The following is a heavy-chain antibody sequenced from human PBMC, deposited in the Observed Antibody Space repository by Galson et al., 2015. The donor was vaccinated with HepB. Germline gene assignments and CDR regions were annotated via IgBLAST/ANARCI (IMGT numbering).Heavy chain of an antibody. CDR1: GDSVSSNTAA. J-gene: IGHJ6*02. CDR2: TYYRAKWYQ. V-gene: IGHV6-1*01. Sequence: CAISGDSVSSNTAAWNWIRQSPSRGLEWLGRTYYRAKWYQDYAVSVKSRMTINLDTSKNQFSLHLNSVTPEDTAVYYCARVRTRRPPHYYYGLDVWGQGTTVTVSS. CDR3: ARVRTRRPPHYYYGLDV.